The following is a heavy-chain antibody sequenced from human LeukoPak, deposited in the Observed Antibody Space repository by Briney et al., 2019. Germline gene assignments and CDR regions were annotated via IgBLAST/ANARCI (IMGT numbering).Heavy chain of an antibody. CDR2: IYYSGST. CDR1: GDSISSYY. CDR3: ARASPIFGVVPLDY. J-gene: IGHJ4*02. Sequence: KPSETLSLTCSVSGDSISSYYWNWIRQPPGKGLEWIGYIYYSGSTNYNPSLKSRVTISVDTSKNQFSLKLSSVTAADTAVYYCARASPIFGVVPLDYWGQGTLVTVSS. D-gene: IGHD3-3*01. V-gene: IGHV4-59*01.